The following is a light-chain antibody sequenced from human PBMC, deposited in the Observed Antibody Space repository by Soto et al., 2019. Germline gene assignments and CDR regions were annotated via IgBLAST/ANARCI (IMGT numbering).Light chain of an antibody. CDR3: LQDINYPWT. CDR1: QGIGNA. J-gene: IGKJ1*01. CDR2: DAS. V-gene: IGKV1-6*01. Sequence: AIQMTQSPSSLSASVGDRFTISCRASQGIGNALVWYQQKPRKPPKVLIYDASNLQSGVPPRFIGSGSCTDFSLAISSLQPAESEAYDCLQDINYPWTFGQGTKVDIK.